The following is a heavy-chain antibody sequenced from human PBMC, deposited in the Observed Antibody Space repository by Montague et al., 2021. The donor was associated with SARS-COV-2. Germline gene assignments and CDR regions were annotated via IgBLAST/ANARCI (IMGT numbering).Heavy chain of an antibody. CDR2: IYYSGST. D-gene: IGHD3-9*01. Sequence: SETLSLTCTVSGGSISSSSYYWGWIRQPPGKGLEWIGSIYYSGSTYYNPSLKSRVTISVDTSKNQFSLKLSSVTAADTAVYYCARQVTGRNFDWILYDMDVWGQGTTVTVSS. CDR1: GGSISSSSYY. CDR3: ARQVTGRNFDWILYDMDV. J-gene: IGHJ6*02. V-gene: IGHV4-39*01.